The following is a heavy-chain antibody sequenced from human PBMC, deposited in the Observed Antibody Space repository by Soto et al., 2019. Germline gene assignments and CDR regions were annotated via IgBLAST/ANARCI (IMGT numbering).Heavy chain of an antibody. J-gene: IGHJ6*02. Sequence: EVQLVETGGGLIQPGGSLRLTCEASGFTVSPNYMSWVRQAPGKGLEWVSFINRAGTPYYADSVKGRFTVSRDTSKNTLYLQMSSLRAEDTAVYFCAREKSTMIRGVRYGIDVWGQGTTVTVSS. CDR2: INRAGTP. D-gene: IGHD3-10*01. CDR1: GFTVSPNY. V-gene: IGHV3-53*02. CDR3: AREKSTMIRGVRYGIDV.